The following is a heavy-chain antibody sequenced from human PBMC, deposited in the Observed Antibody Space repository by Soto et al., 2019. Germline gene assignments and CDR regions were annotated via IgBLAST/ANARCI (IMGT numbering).Heavy chain of an antibody. Sequence: SETLSLTCTVSGGSISSGDYYWSWIRQPPGKGLEWIGYIYYSGSTYYNPSLKSRVTISVDTSKNQFSLKVSSVTAADTAVYYCASQRGVLLWFGESSPHGYFDSWGQGTLVPVSS. D-gene: IGHD3-10*01. CDR1: GGSISSGDYY. V-gene: IGHV4-30-4*01. CDR2: IYYSGST. J-gene: IGHJ4*02. CDR3: ASQRGVLLWFGESSPHGYFDS.